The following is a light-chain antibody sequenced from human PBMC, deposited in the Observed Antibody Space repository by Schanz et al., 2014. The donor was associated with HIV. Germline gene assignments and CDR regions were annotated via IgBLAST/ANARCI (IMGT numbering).Light chain of an antibody. Sequence: ETVLTQSPDTLSLSPGESATLSCRASQSVGSNWLAWYQHKPGQAPRLLVYGASRRATDIPGRFSGTGSGTDFSLTSSGLEPEDFAVYYCQHYGSSFGPGTKVDIK. V-gene: IGKV3-20*01. J-gene: IGKJ3*01. CDR1: QSVGSNW. CDR2: GAS. CDR3: QHYGSS.